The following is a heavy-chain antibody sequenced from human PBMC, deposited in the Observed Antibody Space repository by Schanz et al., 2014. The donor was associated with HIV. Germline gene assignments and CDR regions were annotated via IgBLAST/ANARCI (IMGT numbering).Heavy chain of an antibody. Sequence: VQLVESGGGLVKPGGSLRLSCAASGFTFNSYAMNWVRQAPGKGLEWVASITSSGSYRYYADSVKGQFTISRDNSKNTLYLQMNSLRAEDTAVYYCAKGGFYGDYVSYYYGLDVWGQGTTVTVSS. D-gene: IGHD4-17*01. CDR3: AKGGFYGDYVSYYYGLDV. J-gene: IGHJ6*02. CDR2: ITSSGSYR. V-gene: IGHV3-21*04. CDR1: GFTFNSYA.